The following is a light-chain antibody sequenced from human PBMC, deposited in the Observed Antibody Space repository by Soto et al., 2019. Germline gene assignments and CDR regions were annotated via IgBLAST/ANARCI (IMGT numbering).Light chain of an antibody. CDR2: GAS. Sequence: EILMTQSPATLSVSPGERATLSCRDSQTVTGALAWYQQKPGQAPRLLIYGASTRASGIPDRFSGSGSGTEFTLTISSLQSEDFAVYYCQQYNDWPPYTFGQGTNVEIK. CDR3: QQYNDWPPYT. J-gene: IGKJ2*01. V-gene: IGKV3-15*01. CDR1: QTVTGA.